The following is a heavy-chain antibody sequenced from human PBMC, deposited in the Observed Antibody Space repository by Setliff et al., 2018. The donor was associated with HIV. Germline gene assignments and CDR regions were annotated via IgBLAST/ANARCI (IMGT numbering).Heavy chain of an antibody. CDR1: IDSIGSGFF. D-gene: IGHD3-22*01. CDR3: ARSYDASGYYFL. CDR2: IYRSGGT. J-gene: IGHJ4*02. V-gene: IGHV4-38-2*02. Sequence: SETLSLTCTVAIDSIGSGFFWGWIRQPPGKGLEWIGSIYRSGGTFYNPSLRSRVAISGDTSKNHFSLKLSSVTAADTAIYYCARSYDASGYYFLWGQGTLVTVSS.